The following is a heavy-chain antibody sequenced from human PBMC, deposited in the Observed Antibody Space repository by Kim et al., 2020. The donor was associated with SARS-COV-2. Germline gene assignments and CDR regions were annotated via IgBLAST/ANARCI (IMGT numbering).Heavy chain of an antibody. Sequence: VKGRFTISRDNSKNTLYLQMNSLRAEDTAVYYCARDMGLGGTSGSYLNDYWGQGTLVTVSS. D-gene: IGHD1-26*01. CDR3: ARDMGLGGTSGSYLNDY. J-gene: IGHJ4*02. V-gene: IGHV3-30*01.